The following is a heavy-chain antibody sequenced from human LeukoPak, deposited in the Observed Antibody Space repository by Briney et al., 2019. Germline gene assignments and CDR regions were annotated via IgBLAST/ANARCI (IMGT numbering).Heavy chain of an antibody. CDR2: ISGSGGST. CDR1: GFTFSSYA. V-gene: IGHV3-23*01. CDR3: AKAELRGYSYGFDY. Sequence: PGGSLRLSCAASGFTFSSYAMSWVRRAPGKGLEWVSAISGSGGSTYYADSVKGRFTISRDNSKNTLYLQMNSLRAEDTAVYYCAKAELRGYSYGFDYWGQGTLVTVSS. D-gene: IGHD5-18*01. J-gene: IGHJ4*02.